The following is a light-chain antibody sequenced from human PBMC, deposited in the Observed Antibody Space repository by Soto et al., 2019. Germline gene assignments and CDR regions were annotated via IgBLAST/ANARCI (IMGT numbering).Light chain of an antibody. J-gene: IGKJ4*01. Sequence: DIVMTQSPDSLAVSLGERATINCKSSQSVLYSYTNKNFLAWYQQKPGQPPKLLIYWASTRESGVPDRFSGSGSGTDFTLTISSLQAEDVAVYYCQQYYSTSTTFGGGTKVEIK. CDR2: WAS. CDR3: QQYYSTSTT. CDR1: QSVLYSYTNKNF. V-gene: IGKV4-1*01.